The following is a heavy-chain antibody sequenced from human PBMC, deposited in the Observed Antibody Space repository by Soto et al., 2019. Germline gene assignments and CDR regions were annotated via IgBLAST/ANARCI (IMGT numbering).Heavy chain of an antibody. CDR1: GVSITSGDYY. CDR2: IYYSGST. J-gene: IGHJ3*01. D-gene: IGHD2-2*01. CDR3: VRGDPGACSSTSCSDAFDL. Sequence: QVQLQESGPGLVKPSQTLSLTCTVSGVSITSGDYYWNWIRQPPGKGLGWVGGIYYSGSTHYSPSLKSRVSISLGSSKNQFSLKLSSVTAADTAVYYCVRGDPGACSSTSCSDAFDLWGRGAKVAVSS. V-gene: IGHV4-30-4*01.